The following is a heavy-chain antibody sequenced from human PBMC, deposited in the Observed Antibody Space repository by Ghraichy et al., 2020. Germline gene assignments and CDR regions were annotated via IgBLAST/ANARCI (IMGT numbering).Heavy chain of an antibody. CDR3: TRESLVVVRGFDY. V-gene: IGHV3-49*04. J-gene: IGHJ4*02. CDR1: GFTFGDYG. D-gene: IGHD3-22*01. Sequence: GGSLRLSCTASGFTFGDYGMSWVRQAPGKGLEWVGFIRSKAYGGTTEYAASVKGRFTISRDDSKSIAYLQMNSLKTEDTAVYYCTRESLVVVRGFDYWGQGTLVTVSS. CDR2: IRSKAYGGTT.